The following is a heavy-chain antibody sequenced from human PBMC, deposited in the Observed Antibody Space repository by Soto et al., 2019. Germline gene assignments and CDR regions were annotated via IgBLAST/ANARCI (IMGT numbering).Heavy chain of an antibody. D-gene: IGHD3-10*01. J-gene: IGHJ4*02. V-gene: IGHV3-7*03. CDR1: GFTFSSFW. CDR3: TSDRYPRFYHGSGSYPCY. CDR2: IKTDGSET. Sequence: GGSLRLSCAASGFTFSSFWMSWVRQAPGKGLEWVANIKTDGSETHYVDSVKGRFTISRDNPKTSLFLQMNSLRVEDTAVYFCTSDRYPRFYHGSGSYPCYWGQGTPVTVSS.